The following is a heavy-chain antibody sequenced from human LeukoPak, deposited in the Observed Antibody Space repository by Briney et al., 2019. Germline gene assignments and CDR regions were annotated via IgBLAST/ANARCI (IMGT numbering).Heavy chain of an antibody. CDR3: VKDLSGSYSFDS. V-gene: IGHV3-64D*09. CDR2: ITPYRGRT. J-gene: IGHJ4*02. Sequence: PGGSLRLSCSVSGFAFTNYAMHWVRQAPGEGLEYVSGITPYRGRTHCAGSAKGRFTISRDNSKNTLYRQMSSRRPEDTAVYYCVKDLSGSYSFDSWGQGTLGTASS. CDR1: GFAFTNYA. D-gene: IGHD1-26*01.